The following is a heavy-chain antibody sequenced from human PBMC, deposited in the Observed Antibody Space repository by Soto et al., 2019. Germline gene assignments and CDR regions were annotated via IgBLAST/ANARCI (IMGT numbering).Heavy chain of an antibody. CDR3: ARGGWSLDL. CDR2: IYYSGST. V-gene: IGHV4-59*01. J-gene: IGHJ5*02. Sequence: WTWIRQPPGKGLEWIGYIYYSGSTNYNPSLKSRVTMSVDTSKNQFSLNQASVTAADTALYYCARGGWSLDLWGQGTLVTVSS. D-gene: IGHD6-19*01.